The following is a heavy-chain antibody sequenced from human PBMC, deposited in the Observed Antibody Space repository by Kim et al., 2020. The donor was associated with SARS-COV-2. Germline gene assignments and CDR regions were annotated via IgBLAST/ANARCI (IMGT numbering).Heavy chain of an antibody. D-gene: IGHD6-19*01. V-gene: IGHV1-69*13. CDR1: GGTFSSYA. CDR3: ARAGGSSGWYVATPPNWFDP. Sequence: SVKVSCKASGGTFSSYAISWVRQAPGQGLEWMGGIIPIFGTANYAQKFQGRVTITADESTSTAYMELSSLRSEDTAVYYCARAGGSSGWYVATPPNWFDPWGQGTLVTVSS. J-gene: IGHJ5*02. CDR2: IIPIFGTA.